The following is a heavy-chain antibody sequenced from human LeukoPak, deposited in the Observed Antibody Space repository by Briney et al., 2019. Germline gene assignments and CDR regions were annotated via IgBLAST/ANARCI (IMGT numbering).Heavy chain of an antibody. V-gene: IGHV3-9*01. CDR1: GFTFDDYA. D-gene: IGHD3-22*01. Sequence: GGSLRLSCAASGFTFDDYAMHWVRQAPGKGLEWVSRISWNSGSIGYADSVKGRFTISRDNAKNSLYLQMNSLRAEDTALYYCAKDMTNYYDSSGLDYWGQGTLVTVSS. CDR3: AKDMTNYYDSSGLDY. J-gene: IGHJ4*02. CDR2: ISWNSGSI.